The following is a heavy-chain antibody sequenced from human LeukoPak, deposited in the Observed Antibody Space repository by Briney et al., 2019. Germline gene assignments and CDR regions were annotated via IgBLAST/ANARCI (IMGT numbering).Heavy chain of an antibody. Sequence: GGSLRLSCAVSGFTFSSFGMHWVRQAPGKGLEWVAVISNDGSNKKYGDSVKGRFTISRDTSKSTLYLQMNSLRAEDTAVYYCAKDRWSSGWYEGGDYWGQGTLVTVSS. CDR2: ISNDGSNK. J-gene: IGHJ4*02. V-gene: IGHV3-30*18. CDR3: AKDRWSSGWYEGGDY. CDR1: GFTFSSFG. D-gene: IGHD6-19*01.